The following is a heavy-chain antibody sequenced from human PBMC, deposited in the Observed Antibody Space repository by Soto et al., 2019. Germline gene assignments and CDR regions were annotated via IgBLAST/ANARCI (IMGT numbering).Heavy chain of an antibody. J-gene: IGHJ6*02. V-gene: IGHV4-4*07. CDR1: GGSISSYY. D-gene: IGHD6-6*01. Sequence: QVQLQESGPGLVKPSETLSLTCTVSGGSISSYYWSWIRQPAGKGLEWIGRIYTSGSTNYNPSLKSRVTMSVDTSKNQFSLKLSSVTAADTAVYYCARGHPKGIAARQGYYYGMDVWGQGTTVTVSS. CDR3: ARGHPKGIAARQGYYYGMDV. CDR2: IYTSGST.